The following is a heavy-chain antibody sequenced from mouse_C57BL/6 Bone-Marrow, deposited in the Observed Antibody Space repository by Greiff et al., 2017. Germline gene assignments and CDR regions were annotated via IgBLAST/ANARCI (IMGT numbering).Heavy chain of an antibody. D-gene: IGHD1-1*01. CDR1: GYAFTNYL. J-gene: IGHJ3*01. CDR2: IYPGSGST. CDR3: ARGGIYYYGPEAY. V-gene: IGHV1-54*01. Sequence: QVQLKESGAELVRPGTSVKVSCKASGYAFTNYLIEWVKQRPGQGLEWIGDIYPGSGSTNYNEKFKSKATLTVDTSSSTAYMQLSSLTSEDSAVYYCARGGIYYYGPEAYWGQGTLVTVSA.